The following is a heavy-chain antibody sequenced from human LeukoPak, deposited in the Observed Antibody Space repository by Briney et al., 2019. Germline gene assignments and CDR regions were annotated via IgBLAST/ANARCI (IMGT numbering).Heavy chain of an antibody. V-gene: IGHV3-48*04. CDR3: ARAEIWFGEFADAFDI. J-gene: IGHJ3*02. D-gene: IGHD3-10*01. CDR1: GFTFSSYS. CDR2: ISSSGSTI. Sequence: GGSLRLSCAASGFTFSSYSMNWVRQAPGKGLEWVSYISSSGSTIYYADSVKGRFTISRDNAKNSLYLQMNSLRAEDTAVYYCARAEIWFGEFADAFDIWGQGTMVTVSS.